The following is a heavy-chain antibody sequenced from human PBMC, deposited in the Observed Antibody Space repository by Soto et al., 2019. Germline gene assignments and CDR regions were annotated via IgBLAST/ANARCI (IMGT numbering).Heavy chain of an antibody. CDR2: INPNSGGT. CDR3: ARDIRGSSKNYYYYGMDV. CDR1: GYTFTGYY. J-gene: IGHJ6*02. D-gene: IGHD1-26*01. V-gene: IGHV1-2*04. Sequence: ASVKVSCKASGYTFTGYYMHWVRQAPGQGLERMGWINPNSGGTNYAQKFQGWVTMTRDTSISTAYMELSRLRSDDTAVYYCARDIRGSSKNYYYYGMDVWGQGTTVTVSS.